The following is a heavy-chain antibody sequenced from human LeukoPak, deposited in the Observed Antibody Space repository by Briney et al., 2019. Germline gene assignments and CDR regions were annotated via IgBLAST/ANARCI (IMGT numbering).Heavy chain of an antibody. Sequence: PGGSLRLSREASGFTFSSFHMSWVRQAPGEGLEWVSSIIYSGGTTYYADSVKGRFTVSRDNSKNTLYLQMNSLRAEDTAIYYCAKDQRSIAVAGYFDYWGQGTLVTVSS. V-gene: IGHV3-23*01. CDR1: GFTFSSFH. D-gene: IGHD6-19*01. CDR2: IIYSGGTT. CDR3: AKDQRSIAVAGYFDY. J-gene: IGHJ4*02.